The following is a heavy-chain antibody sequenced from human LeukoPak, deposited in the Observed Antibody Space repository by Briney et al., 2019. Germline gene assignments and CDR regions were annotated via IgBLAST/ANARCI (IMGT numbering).Heavy chain of an antibody. J-gene: IGHJ4*02. D-gene: IGHD3-22*01. Sequence: ASVKVSCTASGYTFTSYYMHWVRQAPGQGLEWMGIINTSGGSTSYAQNFQGRVTMTRDTSTSTVYMELSSLRSEDTAVYYCAREASGGYHPYFDYWGQGTLVTVSS. V-gene: IGHV1-46*01. CDR1: GYTFTSYY. CDR2: INTSGGST. CDR3: AREASGGYHPYFDY.